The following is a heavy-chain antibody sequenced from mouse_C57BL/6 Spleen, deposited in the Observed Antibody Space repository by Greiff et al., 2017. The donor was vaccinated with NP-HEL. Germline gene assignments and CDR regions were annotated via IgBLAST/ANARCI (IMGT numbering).Heavy chain of an antibody. CDR3: ARSPYDGYYGYYFDD. V-gene: IGHV7-3*01. CDR1: GFTFTDYY. D-gene: IGHD2-3*01. CDR2: IRNKANGYTT. Sequence: EVKLVESGGGLVQPGGSLSLSCAASGFTFTDYYMSWVRQPPGKALEWLGFIRNKANGYTTESSASVKGRFTISSDNSQSILYLQKNALRAEDSATYYCARSPYDGYYGYYFDDWGQGTTLTVSS. J-gene: IGHJ2*01.